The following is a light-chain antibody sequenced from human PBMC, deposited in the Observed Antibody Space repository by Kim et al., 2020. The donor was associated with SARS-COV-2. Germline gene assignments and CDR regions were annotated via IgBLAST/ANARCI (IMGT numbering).Light chain of an antibody. CDR2: KVS. V-gene: IGKV2-30*01. Sequence: DVVMTQSPLSLPVTLGQPASISCRSSQSLVYSDGNTYLNWFQQRPGQSPRRLIYKVSNRDSGVPDRFSGRGSGTDFTLKISRVEAEDVGVYYCMQGTHWPPAFGGGTKVDIK. CDR1: QSLVYSDGNTY. J-gene: IGKJ4*01. CDR3: MQGTHWPPA.